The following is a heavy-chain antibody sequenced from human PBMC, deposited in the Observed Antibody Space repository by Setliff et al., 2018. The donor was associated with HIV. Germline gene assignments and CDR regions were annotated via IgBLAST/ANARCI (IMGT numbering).Heavy chain of an antibody. Sequence: GESLKISCKGSGYTFTNYWIAWVRQMPGKGLEWMGIIYPGDSDTRYSPSFQGQVTISADESISTAYLQWSSLKASDTAVYFCVPQGPGPGSGWWRNWFDPWGQGTLVTVSS. J-gene: IGHJ5*02. CDR2: IYPGDSDT. D-gene: IGHD6-19*01. CDR1: GYTFTNYW. V-gene: IGHV5-51*01. CDR3: VPQGPGPGSGWWRNWFDP.